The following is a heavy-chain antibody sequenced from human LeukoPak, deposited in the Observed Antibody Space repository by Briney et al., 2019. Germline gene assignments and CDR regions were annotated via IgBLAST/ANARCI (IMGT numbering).Heavy chain of an antibody. Sequence: PGGSLRLSCAASGFTFSSYAMSWVRQAPGKGLVWVSRINSDGSDITYADSVKGRFTISRDNAKNTVYVQMNSLRAEDTAVYYCARGSLGDGSLLIDYWGQGTLVTVSS. D-gene: IGHD3-10*01. CDR3: ARGSLGDGSLLIDY. J-gene: IGHJ4*02. V-gene: IGHV3-74*01. CDR2: INSDGSDI. CDR1: GFTFSSYA.